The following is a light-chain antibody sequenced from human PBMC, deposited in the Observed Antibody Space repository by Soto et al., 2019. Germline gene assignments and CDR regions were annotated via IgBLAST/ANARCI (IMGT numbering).Light chain of an antibody. CDR1: QSFNSDY. CDR2: GAS. V-gene: IGKV3-20*01. J-gene: IGKJ2*01. Sequence: EIVLTQSPGTLSLSPGERATLSCRASQSFNSDYLAWYQQKPGQAPRLLIYGASSRATAIPDRFSGRGSGTDFTLTISRLEPEDFAVYYCQQYGSSPPYTFGQGTKLEIK. CDR3: QQYGSSPPYT.